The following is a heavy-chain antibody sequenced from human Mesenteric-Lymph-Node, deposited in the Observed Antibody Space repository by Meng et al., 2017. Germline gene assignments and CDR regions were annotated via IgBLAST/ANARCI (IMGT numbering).Heavy chain of an antibody. CDR3: TRDPEFGAFDI. CDR1: GFSFSDYY. CDR2: ISSTSGSTK. V-gene: IGHV3-11*04. J-gene: IGHJ3*02. Sequence: GESLKISCAASGFSFSDYYMSWIRQAPGKGLEWVSYISSTSGSTKYYADSVKGRFTISRDNAKNSVYLQMNSLSPEDTAVYYCTRDPEFGAFDIWGQGTMVTVSS. D-gene: IGHD3-10*01.